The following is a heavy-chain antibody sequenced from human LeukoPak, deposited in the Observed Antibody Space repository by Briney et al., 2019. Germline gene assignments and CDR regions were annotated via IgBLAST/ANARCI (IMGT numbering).Heavy chain of an antibody. V-gene: IGHV1-69*13. Sequence: GASVKVSCKASGYTFTSYGISWVRQAPGQGLEGMGGIIPIFGSANYAQKFQGRVTITADESTSTAYMELSSLRSEDTAVYSCATVGIAAAGTKLDPWGQGTLVTVSS. CDR1: GYTFTSYG. D-gene: IGHD6-13*01. CDR2: IIPIFGSA. J-gene: IGHJ5*02. CDR3: ATVGIAAAGTKLDP.